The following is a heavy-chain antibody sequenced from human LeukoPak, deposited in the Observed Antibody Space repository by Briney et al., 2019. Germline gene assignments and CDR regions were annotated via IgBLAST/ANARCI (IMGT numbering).Heavy chain of an antibody. Sequence: GSLRLSCAASGFTFSNYAMSWVRQAPGKGLEWVSAISDSGGATNYADSVKGRFTTSRDNSKNTLYLQMNSLRAEDTAVYYCAKRSCSGGSCNFDYWGQGTLVTVSS. V-gene: IGHV3-23*01. CDR1: GFTFSNYA. CDR2: ISDSGGAT. D-gene: IGHD2-15*01. CDR3: AKRSCSGGSCNFDY. J-gene: IGHJ4*02.